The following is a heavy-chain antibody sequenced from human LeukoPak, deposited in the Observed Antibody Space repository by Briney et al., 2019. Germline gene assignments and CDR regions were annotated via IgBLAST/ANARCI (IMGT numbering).Heavy chain of an antibody. CDR2: IWYDGSNE. D-gene: IGHD3-3*01. CDR3: ARDPGLRLDS. Sequence: TGGSLRLSCAASGFSLSNYAMHWVRQTPGKGLEWVAVIWYDGSNEYYSEFVKGRFAISRDTSRYTLYLQMNNVRAEDTAVYFCARDPGLRLDSWGQGTLVTVS. J-gene: IGHJ4*02. CDR1: GFSLSNYA. V-gene: IGHV3-33*01.